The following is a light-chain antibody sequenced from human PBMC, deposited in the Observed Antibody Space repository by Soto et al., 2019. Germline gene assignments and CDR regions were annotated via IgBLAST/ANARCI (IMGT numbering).Light chain of an antibody. Sequence: EIVMTQSPATLSVSPGEGATLSCRASQRIRNNLAWYQQKVGQAPRLLIYGASTRATGVPARFSGSRSGTEFTPTINSLQSEDFAVYYCQQYNNWPPITFGQGTRLEIK. CDR2: GAS. CDR3: QQYNNWPPIT. J-gene: IGKJ5*01. V-gene: IGKV3-15*01. CDR1: QRIRNN.